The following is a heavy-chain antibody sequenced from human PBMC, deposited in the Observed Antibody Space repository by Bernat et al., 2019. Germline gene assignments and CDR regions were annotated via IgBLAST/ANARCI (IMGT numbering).Heavy chain of an antibody. J-gene: IGHJ4*02. D-gene: IGHD3-22*01. CDR1: GFTFTTYG. CDR2: IWSDGNNK. V-gene: IGHV3-33*01. Sequence: QVQLVESGGGVVQPGTSLTLSCTTSGFTFTTYGIHWVRQAPGKGLEWVAVIWSDGNNKYYLDSVKGRFTISRDNSESTVYLQMNSLRAEDTAVYYCARDNDGSSHYDQFDYWGQGTLVTVSS. CDR3: ARDNDGSSHYDQFDY.